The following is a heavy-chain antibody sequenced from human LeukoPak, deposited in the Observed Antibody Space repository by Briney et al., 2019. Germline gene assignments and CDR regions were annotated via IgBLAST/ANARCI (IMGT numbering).Heavy chain of an antibody. CDR2: IKYDGGGV. Sequence: GGSLRLSCEASGFTFSAYWMHWVRQAPGKGLVWVSRIKYDGGGVSYADSVKGRFTISRDNAKNTPYLQMNSLRVEDTAVYYCARVISSSNWYGDIGYWGQGTLVTVSS. J-gene: IGHJ4*02. CDR1: GFTFSAYW. D-gene: IGHD6-13*01. V-gene: IGHV3-74*01. CDR3: ARVISSSNWYGDIGY.